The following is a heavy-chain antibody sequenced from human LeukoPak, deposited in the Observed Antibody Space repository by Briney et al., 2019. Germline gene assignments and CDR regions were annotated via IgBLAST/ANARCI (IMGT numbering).Heavy chain of an antibody. CDR2: INPNSVGT. Sequence: VASVKVSCKASGYTFTGYYMHWVRQAPGQGLEWMGWINPNSVGTNYAQKFQGRVPMTRDTSISTAYMELSRLRSDDTAVYYCARGSYPRVYFDYWGQGTLVTVSS. V-gene: IGHV1-2*02. J-gene: IGHJ4*02. CDR3: ARGSYPRVYFDY. D-gene: IGHD1-26*01. CDR1: GYTFTGYY.